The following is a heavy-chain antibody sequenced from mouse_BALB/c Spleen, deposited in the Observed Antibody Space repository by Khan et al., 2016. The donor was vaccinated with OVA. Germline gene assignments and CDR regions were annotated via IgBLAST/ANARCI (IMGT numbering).Heavy chain of an antibody. CDR2: IWGGGGT. CDR1: GFSLSRYN. J-gene: IGHJ4*01. Sequence: QVQLKQSGPGLVAPSQTLSNTCTVSGFSLSRYNIHWVRQPPGGGLEWLGMIWGGGGTDYNSTLKSRLSISKDNSKSQVFLKMNSLQTDDTAMYYCYIAYYRYDGYYAMDYWGQGTSVTVSS. V-gene: IGHV2-6-4*01. D-gene: IGHD2-14*01. CDR3: YIAYYRYDGYYAMDY.